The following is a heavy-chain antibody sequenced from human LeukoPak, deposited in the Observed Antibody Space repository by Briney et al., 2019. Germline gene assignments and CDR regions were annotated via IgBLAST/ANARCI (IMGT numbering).Heavy chain of an antibody. Sequence: SETLSLTCTVSGGSISSSSYYWGWIRQPPGKGLEWIGIISYSGSTYYNPSLKSRVTISVDTPKNQFSLKLSSVTAADTAVYYCAGIPIWFGELLGASWFDPWGQGTLVAVSS. CDR3: AGIPIWFGELLGASWFDP. J-gene: IGHJ5*02. V-gene: IGHV4-39*01. CDR2: ISYSGST. D-gene: IGHD3-10*01. CDR1: GGSISSSSYY.